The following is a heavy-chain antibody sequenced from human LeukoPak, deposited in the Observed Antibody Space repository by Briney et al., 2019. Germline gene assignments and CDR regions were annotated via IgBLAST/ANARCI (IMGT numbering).Heavy chain of an antibody. CDR1: GFTFGDCW. CDR3: VAGLGSSDLDY. J-gene: IGHJ4*02. Sequence: PGGSLRLSCAAPGFTFGDCWMNWVRQAPGKGLEWVGRIKRPSDGGPTDYAAPVKGRFTVSRDDSRNTLYLHMNSLKTEDTAVYYCVAGLGSSDLDYWGRGTLVTVSS. D-gene: IGHD3-10*01. CDR2: IKRPSDGGPT. V-gene: IGHV3-15*01.